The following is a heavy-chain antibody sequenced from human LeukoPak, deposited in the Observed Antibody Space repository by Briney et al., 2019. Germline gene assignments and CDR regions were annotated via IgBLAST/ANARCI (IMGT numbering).Heavy chain of an antibody. D-gene: IGHD3-22*01. V-gene: IGHV1-18*01. CDR1: GYTFTSYG. CDR2: ISAYNGNT. J-gene: IGHJ4*02. Sequence: GASVKVSCKASGYTFTSYGISWVRQAPGQGLEWMGWISAYNGNTNYAQKLQGRVTMTTDTSTSTAYMELRSLRSDDTAVYYCARPMSRYYYDSSGYYHLDYWGQGTLVTVSS. CDR3: ARPMSRYYYDSSGYYHLDY.